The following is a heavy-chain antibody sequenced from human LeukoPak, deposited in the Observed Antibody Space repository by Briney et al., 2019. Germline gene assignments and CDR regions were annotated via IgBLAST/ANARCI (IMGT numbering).Heavy chain of an antibody. CDR2: INTGNGNT. Sequence: GASVKVSCKASGYTFTTYAMHWVRQAPGQRLEWMGWINTGNGNTKYSQKFQGRVTITRDTSASTAYMELSSLRSEDTAVYYCARELYDILTGYHGADAFDIWGQGTMVTVSS. CDR3: ARELYDILTGYHGADAFDI. V-gene: IGHV1-3*04. J-gene: IGHJ3*02. CDR1: GYTFTTYA. D-gene: IGHD3-9*01.